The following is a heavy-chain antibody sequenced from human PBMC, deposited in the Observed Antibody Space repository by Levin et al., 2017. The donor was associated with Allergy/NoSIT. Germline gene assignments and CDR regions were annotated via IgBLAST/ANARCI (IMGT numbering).Heavy chain of an antibody. CDR3: AKASNLCDLWSGYLDH. J-gene: IGHJ5*02. V-gene: IGHV3-23*01. CDR1: GFTFSSYA. CDR2: ITAAGLDT. D-gene: IGHD3-3*01. Sequence: GESLKISCATSGFTFSSYAMTWVRQAPGKGLEWVSSITAAGLDTYYADSVKGRFTISRDNSKNTVYVQMNSLRVEDTAVYYCAKASNLCDLWSGYLDHWGQGTLVTVSS.